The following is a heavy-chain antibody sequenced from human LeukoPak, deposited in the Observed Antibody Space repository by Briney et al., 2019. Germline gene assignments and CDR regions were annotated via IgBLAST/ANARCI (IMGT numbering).Heavy chain of an antibody. CDR2: ISTSGSTI. Sequence: GGSLRLSCAASGFIFSSYSMNWVRQAPGQGLEWVSYISTSGSTIYYADSVKGRFTISRDNAKNSLYLQMNSLRAEDTAIYYCARDALVGVYYFDLWGQGTLVTVSS. CDR3: ARDALVGVYYFDL. D-gene: IGHD1-26*01. J-gene: IGHJ4*02. V-gene: IGHV3-48*04. CDR1: GFIFSSYS.